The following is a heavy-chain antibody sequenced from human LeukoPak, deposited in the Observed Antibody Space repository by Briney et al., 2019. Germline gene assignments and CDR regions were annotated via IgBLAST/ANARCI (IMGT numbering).Heavy chain of an antibody. D-gene: IGHD3-22*01. CDR3: ARHHSSGYYPLFDY. Sequence: GALVKVSCKASGYTFTSYGISWVRQAPGQGLEWMGWISAYNGNTNYAQKLQGRVTMTTDTSTSTAYMELRSLRSDDTAVYYCARHHSSGYYPLFDYWGQGTLVTVSS. J-gene: IGHJ4*02. V-gene: IGHV1-18*01. CDR1: GYTFTSYG. CDR2: ISAYNGNT.